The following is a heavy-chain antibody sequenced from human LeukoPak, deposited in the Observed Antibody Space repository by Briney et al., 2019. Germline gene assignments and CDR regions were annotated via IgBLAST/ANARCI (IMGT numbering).Heavy chain of an antibody. V-gene: IGHV3-7*03. CDR3: ARDKSAGADTGSSFYY. CDR1: GFTFSNYW. CDR2: IKQDESVK. D-gene: IGHD3-10*01. J-gene: IGHJ4*02. Sequence: GGSLRLSCAASGFTFSNYWMTWVRQAPGKGLEWVASIKQDESVKYYVDSVKGRFTFSRDNAKNSLYLQMDSLRAEDTAVYYCARDKSAGADTGSSFYYWGQGALVTVSS.